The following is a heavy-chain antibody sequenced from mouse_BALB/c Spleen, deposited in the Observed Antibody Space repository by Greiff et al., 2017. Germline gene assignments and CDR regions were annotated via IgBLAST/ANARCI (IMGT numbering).Heavy chain of an antibody. Sequence: EVKLMESGGGLVQPGGSRKLSCAASGFTFSSFGMHWVRQAPEKGLEWVAYISSGSSTIYYADTVKSRFTISRDNPKNTLFLQMTSLRSEDTAMYYCARDGYGYWGQGTTLTVSS. CDR3: ARDGYGY. CDR2: ISSGSSTI. J-gene: IGHJ2*01. D-gene: IGHD1-2*01. CDR1: GFTFSSFG. V-gene: IGHV5-17*02.